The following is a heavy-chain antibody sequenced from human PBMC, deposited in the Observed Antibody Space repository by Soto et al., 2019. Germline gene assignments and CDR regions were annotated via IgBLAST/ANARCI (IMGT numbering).Heavy chain of an antibody. CDR3: ARLGSYDSSGYYTNWFDP. D-gene: IGHD3-22*01. Sequence: QVQLVQSGAEVKKPGSSVKVSCKASGGTFSSYAISWVRQAPGQGLEWMGGIIPIFGTANYAQKFQGRVTITADKSTSTAYMELSSLRSEDTAVYCCARLGSYDSSGYYTNWFDPWGQGTLVTVSS. V-gene: IGHV1-69*06. CDR1: GGTFSSYA. J-gene: IGHJ5*02. CDR2: IIPIFGTA.